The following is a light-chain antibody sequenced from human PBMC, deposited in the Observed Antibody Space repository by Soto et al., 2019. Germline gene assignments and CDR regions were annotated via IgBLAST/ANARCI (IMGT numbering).Light chain of an antibody. CDR2: EVS. CDR3: SSYTSSSTLCV. J-gene: IGLJ1*01. Sequence: QSVRTQPASVSVSPGQSITISRTGTSSDVGGYNYVSWYQQHPGKAPKLMIYEVSNRPSGVSNRFSGSKSGNTASLTISGLQAEDEADYYCSSYTSSSTLCVFGTGTKVTVL. V-gene: IGLV2-14*01. CDR1: SSDVGGYNY.